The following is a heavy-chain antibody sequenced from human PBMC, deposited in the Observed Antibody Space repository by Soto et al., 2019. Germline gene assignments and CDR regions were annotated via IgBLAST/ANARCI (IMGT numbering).Heavy chain of an antibody. V-gene: IGHV4-30-4*01. Sequence: SETLSLTCTVSGGSISSGDYYWSWIRHPPGKGLEWIGYIYYSGNTYYNKSLKSRVTISVDTSKNQFSLKLSSVTAADTAVYYCSRHPGYYDILTGYTTYYFDSWGQGILVT. CDR2: IYYSGNT. J-gene: IGHJ4*02. D-gene: IGHD3-9*01. CDR1: GGSISSGDYY. CDR3: SRHPGYYDILTGYTTYYFDS.